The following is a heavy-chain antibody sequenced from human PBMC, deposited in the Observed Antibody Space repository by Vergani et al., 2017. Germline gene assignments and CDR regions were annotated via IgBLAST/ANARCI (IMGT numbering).Heavy chain of an antibody. CDR3: AGDHLSVSVWSGYVRPNWFDP. V-gene: IGHV1-69*01. CDR1: GGTFSSYA. J-gene: IGHJ5*02. CDR2: IIPIFGTA. Sequence: QVQLVQSGAEVKKPGSSVKVSCKASGGTFSSYAISWVRQAPGQGPEWMGGIIPIFGTANYAQKFQGRVTITADESTSTAYMELSSLRSEDTAVYYCAGDHLSVSVWSGYVRPNWFDPWGQGTLVTVSS. D-gene: IGHD3-3*01.